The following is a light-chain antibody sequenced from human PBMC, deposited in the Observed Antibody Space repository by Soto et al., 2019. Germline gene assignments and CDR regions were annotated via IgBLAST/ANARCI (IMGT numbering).Light chain of an antibody. V-gene: IGKV3-20*01. J-gene: IGKJ2*01. CDR2: GAS. CDR1: RSVTGNY. Sequence: EIVLTQSPGTLSLSPGERATLSCRASRSVTGNYLAWYQQKPGQAPRLLMSGASSRATGIPDRFSGSGSGTYFTLTISRIEPEDFAVYYCQQYGSLYTFGQGTKLEIK. CDR3: QQYGSLYT.